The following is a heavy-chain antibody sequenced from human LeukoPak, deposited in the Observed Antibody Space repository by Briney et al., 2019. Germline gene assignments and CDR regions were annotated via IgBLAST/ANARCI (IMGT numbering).Heavy chain of an antibody. CDR3: AREGQWLGY. CDR1: GFTFSYHW. CDR2: IKNDGTVK. J-gene: IGHJ4*02. V-gene: IGHV3-7*01. D-gene: IGHD6-19*01. Sequence: GGSLRLSCAASGFTFSYHWMTWVRQAPGKGLEWVANIKNDGTVKNYVDSVKGRFTISRDNAKNSLYLQMNSLRAEDTAVYYCAREGQWLGYWGQGTLVTVSS.